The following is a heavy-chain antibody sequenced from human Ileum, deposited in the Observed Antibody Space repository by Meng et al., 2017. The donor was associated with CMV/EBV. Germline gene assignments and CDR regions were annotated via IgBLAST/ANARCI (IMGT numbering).Heavy chain of an antibody. Sequence: ASVKVSCKASGDTPTADFMFWVRQAPGQGLEWMGWINSHSGATQYAQKFQGRVTMTRDTSISTVYMDLSSLRSDDTADYYCLTYTSSSHSFGHWGQGTLVTVSS. V-gene: IGHV1-2*02. CDR3: LTYTSSSHSFGH. J-gene: IGHJ5*02. CDR2: INSHSGAT. CDR1: GDTPTADF. D-gene: IGHD6-6*01.